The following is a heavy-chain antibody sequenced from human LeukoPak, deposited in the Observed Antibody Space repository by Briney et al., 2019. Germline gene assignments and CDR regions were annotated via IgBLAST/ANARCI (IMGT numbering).Heavy chain of an antibody. Sequence: ASVKVSCKASGYPFTSYGISWVRQAPGQGLEWMGWISAYNGNTNYAQKLQGRVTMTTDTSTSTAYMELRSLRSDDTAVYYCARDRGYCSGGSCYFTYYYYYMDVWGKGTTVTVSS. CDR2: ISAYNGNT. V-gene: IGHV1-18*01. D-gene: IGHD2-15*01. CDR3: ARDRGYCSGGSCYFTYYYYYMDV. CDR1: GYPFTSYG. J-gene: IGHJ6*03.